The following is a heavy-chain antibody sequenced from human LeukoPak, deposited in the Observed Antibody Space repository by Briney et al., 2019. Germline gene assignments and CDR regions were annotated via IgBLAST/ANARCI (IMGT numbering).Heavy chain of an antibody. CDR3: ARDQGLLDY. CDR1: GFTFSNAW. CDR2: IKQDGSEK. J-gene: IGHJ4*02. V-gene: IGHV3-7*01. Sequence: GGSLRLSCAASGFTFSNAWMSWVRQAPGRGLEWVANIKQDGSEKYYVDSVKGRFTISRDNAKNSLYLQMNSLRAEDTAVYYCARDQGLLDYWGQGTLVTVSS. D-gene: IGHD2-21*01.